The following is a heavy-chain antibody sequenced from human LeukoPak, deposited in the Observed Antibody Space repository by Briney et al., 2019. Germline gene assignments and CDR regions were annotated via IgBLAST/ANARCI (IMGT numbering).Heavy chain of an antibody. CDR3: ARDGGSGWSSAFLDH. CDR2: IKKDGRKK. J-gene: IGHJ4*02. CDR1: GFTFSQYS. V-gene: IGHV3-7*03. Sequence: GGSLRLSCAASGFTFSQYSMSWVRQTPGKGMEWVANIKKDGRKKDYVDSVKGRFTISRDNAKNSLYLEMSSLRAEDTAVYYCARDGGSGWSSAFLDHWGQGTLVTVSS. D-gene: IGHD6-19*01.